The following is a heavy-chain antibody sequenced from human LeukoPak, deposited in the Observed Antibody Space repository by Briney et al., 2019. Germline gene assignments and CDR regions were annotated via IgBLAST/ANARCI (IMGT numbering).Heavy chain of an antibody. D-gene: IGHD4-17*01. CDR1: GYSFTGSS. Sequence: ASVKVSCKASGYSFTGSSMNWVRQAPGQGLEWMGWINTNTGNPTYAQGFTGRFVFSLDTSVSTAYIQISSLKTEDTAVYFCARSQTYGDHPPFDYWGQGTLVTVSS. CDR2: INTNTGNP. J-gene: IGHJ4*02. V-gene: IGHV7-4-1*02. CDR3: ARSQTYGDHPPFDY.